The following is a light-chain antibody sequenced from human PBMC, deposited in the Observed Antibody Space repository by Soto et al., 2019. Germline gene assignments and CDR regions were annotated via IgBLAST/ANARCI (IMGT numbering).Light chain of an antibody. Sequence: AIQLTQSPSSLSASVGDRVTITCRASQGISSALAWYQQKPGKAPKLLIYDASSLESGVTSRYSGSGSGTACTLTISSLQTEDLATCYCPQFNSYHCWTFGQGTNVEIK. CDR2: DAS. J-gene: IGKJ1*01. V-gene: IGKV1-13*02. CDR1: QGISSA. CDR3: PQFNSYHCWT.